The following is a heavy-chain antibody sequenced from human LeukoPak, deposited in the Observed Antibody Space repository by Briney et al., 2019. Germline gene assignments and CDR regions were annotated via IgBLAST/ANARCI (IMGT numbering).Heavy chain of an antibody. CDR3: ARTPYYDFWSGYSDYFDY. J-gene: IGHJ4*02. CDR1: GFTFSSYA. Sequence: GRSLRLSCAASGFTFSSYAMHWVRQAPGKGLEWVAVISYDGSNKYYADSVKGRFTISRDNSKNTLYLQMNSLRAEDTAVYYCARTPYYDFWSGYSDYFDYWGQGTLVTVSS. D-gene: IGHD3-3*01. V-gene: IGHV3-30*04. CDR2: ISYDGSNK.